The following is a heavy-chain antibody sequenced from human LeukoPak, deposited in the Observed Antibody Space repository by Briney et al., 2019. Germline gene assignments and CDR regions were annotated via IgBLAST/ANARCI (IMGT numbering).Heavy chain of an antibody. J-gene: IGHJ3*02. CDR2: INHSGST. CDR1: GGSFSGYY. Sequence: SETLSLTCAVYGGSFSGYYWSWIRQPPGKGLEWIGEINHSGSTNYNPSLKSRVTISLDTSRNQFSLKLTSVTAADTAVYYCAKSNGYGLVDIWGQGTMVTVSS. CDR3: AKSNGYGLVDI. V-gene: IGHV4-34*01. D-gene: IGHD3-10*01.